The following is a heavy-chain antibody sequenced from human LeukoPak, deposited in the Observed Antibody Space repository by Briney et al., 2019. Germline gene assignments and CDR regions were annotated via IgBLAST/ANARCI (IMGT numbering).Heavy chain of an antibody. Sequence: GGSLRLSCAAAGFRFDEYGMSWVRQAPGKGLEWVSGINWNGGSTGYADSVKGRFTISRDNAKKSLYLQMNSLRAEDTALYHCARGPLFGEFKGFDPWGQGTLVIVSS. V-gene: IGHV3-20*01. J-gene: IGHJ5*02. CDR1: GFRFDEYG. CDR2: INWNGGST. D-gene: IGHD3-10*01. CDR3: ARGPLFGEFKGFDP.